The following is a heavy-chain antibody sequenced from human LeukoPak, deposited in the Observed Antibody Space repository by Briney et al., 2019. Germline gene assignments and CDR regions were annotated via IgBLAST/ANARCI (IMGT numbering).Heavy chain of an antibody. D-gene: IGHD1-14*01. Sequence: PGGSLRLSCAASGFIFSSYGMSWVRQAPGEGLEWVSFISGSSSTKYYVDSVKGRFTISRDNAKNSLYLQMNSLRAEDTAVYYCARVRVGYYFDYWGQGTLVTVSS. J-gene: IGHJ4*02. V-gene: IGHV3-48*01. CDR3: ARVRVGYYFDY. CDR1: GFIFSSYG. CDR2: ISGSSSTK.